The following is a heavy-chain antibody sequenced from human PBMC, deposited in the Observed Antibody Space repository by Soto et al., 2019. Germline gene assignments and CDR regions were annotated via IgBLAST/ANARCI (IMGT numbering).Heavy chain of an antibody. CDR1: GFTFSSYW. CDR2: IKQDGSEK. Sequence: GGSLRLSCAASGFTFSSYWMSWVRQAPGKGLEWVANIKQDGSEKYYVDSVKGRFTISRDNAKNSLYLQMNSLRAEDTAVYYCARETIFGVVITNYYFDYWGQGTLVTVSS. D-gene: IGHD3-3*01. J-gene: IGHJ4*02. V-gene: IGHV3-7*01. CDR3: ARETIFGVVITNYYFDY.